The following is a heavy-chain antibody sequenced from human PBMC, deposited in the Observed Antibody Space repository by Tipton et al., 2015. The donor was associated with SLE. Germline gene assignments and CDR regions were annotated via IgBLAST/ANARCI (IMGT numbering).Heavy chain of an antibody. J-gene: IGHJ6*03. CDR2: ISSSSSYI. D-gene: IGHD2-21*01. V-gene: IGHV3-21*01. CDR3: AREVCCYMDV. Sequence: SLRLSCAASGFTFSSYSMNWVRQAPGKGLEWVSSISSSSSYIYYADSVKGRFTISRDNAKNSLYLQMNSLRAEDTAVDYCAREVCCYMDVWGKGTTVTVSS. CDR1: GFTFSSYS.